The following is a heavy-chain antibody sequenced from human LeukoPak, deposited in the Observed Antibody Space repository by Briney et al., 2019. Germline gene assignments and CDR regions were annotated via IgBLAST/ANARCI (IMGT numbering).Heavy chain of an antibody. CDR3: ARSIVGASDFYYYGMDV. V-gene: IGHV3-30-3*01. D-gene: IGHD1-26*01. CDR1: GFTFSSYA. Sequence: GRSLRLSCAASGFTFSSYAMHWVRQAPGKGLEWVAVISYDGSNKYYADSVKGRFTISRDNSKNTLYPQMNSLRAEDTAVYYCARSIVGASDFYYYGMDVWGQGTTVTVSS. CDR2: ISYDGSNK. J-gene: IGHJ6*02.